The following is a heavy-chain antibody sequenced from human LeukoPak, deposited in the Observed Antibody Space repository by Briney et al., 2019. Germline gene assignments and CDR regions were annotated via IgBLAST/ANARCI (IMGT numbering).Heavy chain of an antibody. CDR2: IYQSGSA. V-gene: IGHV4-30-2*01. CDR1: GASVSSIGYS. CDR3: ARDKNYYGMDV. J-gene: IGHJ6*02. Sequence: SETLSLTCGVSGASVSSIGYSWSWIRQPPGRGLEWIGYIYQSGSASYNPSLQSRVTISIDKSKNQFSLKLSSVTAADTAVYYCARDKNYYGMDVWGQGTTVTVSS.